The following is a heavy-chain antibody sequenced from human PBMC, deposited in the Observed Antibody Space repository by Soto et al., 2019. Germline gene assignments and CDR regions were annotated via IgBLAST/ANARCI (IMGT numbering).Heavy chain of an antibody. CDR1: GFTFSNAW. V-gene: IGHV3-15*07. CDR2: IKSKTDGGTT. CDR3: TTAPTYCGGDCPFYYYYGMDV. J-gene: IGHJ6*02. D-gene: IGHD2-21*02. Sequence: GGSLRLSCAASGFTFSNAWMNWVRQAPGKGLEWVGRIKSKTDGGTTDYAAPVKGRFTISRDDSKNTLYLQMNSLKTEDTAVYYCTTAPTYCGGDCPFYYYYGMDVWGQGTTVTVSS.